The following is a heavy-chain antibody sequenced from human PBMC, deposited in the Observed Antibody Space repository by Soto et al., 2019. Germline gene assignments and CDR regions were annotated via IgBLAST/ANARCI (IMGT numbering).Heavy chain of an antibody. D-gene: IGHD2-21*02. CDR2: LYDVDGT. V-gene: IGHV3-53*01. CDR3: AKGIDCGADCNSYDTFDX. CDR1: GLTGSGKKY. J-gene: IGHJ3*02. Sequence: PGGSLRLSCSAFGLTGSGKKYMAWVRQAPGKVLEWVSALYDVDGTYYADYVKGRFKTSRDKSKNTLYLQMNSLRAEDTALYHCAKGIDCGADCNSYDTFDXWGQGTVVTVS.